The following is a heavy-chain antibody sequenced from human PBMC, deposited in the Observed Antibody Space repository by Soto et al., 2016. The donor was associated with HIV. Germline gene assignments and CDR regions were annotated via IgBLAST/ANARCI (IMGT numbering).Heavy chain of an antibody. CDR2: SSGNSGLL. CDR3: ARDPLVDKPPYYFDY. J-gene: IGHJ4*02. Sequence: EVQLMESGGDLVQPGGSLRLSCEVSGFTLSRFSLNWVRQAPGKGLEWVAYSSGNSGLLYYADSVKGRFTISRDNAKNSLYLQMDRLRVEDTAVYYCARDPLVDKPPYYFDYWGQGTQVIVSS. V-gene: IGHV3-48*04. CDR1: GFTLSRFS. D-gene: IGHD3-9*01.